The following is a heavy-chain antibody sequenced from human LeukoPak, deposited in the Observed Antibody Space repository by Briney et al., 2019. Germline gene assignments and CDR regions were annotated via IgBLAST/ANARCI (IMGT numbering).Heavy chain of an antibody. D-gene: IGHD4-17*01. V-gene: IGHV1-69*05. Sequence: ASVKVSCKASGGTFSSYAISWVRQAPGQGLEWMGRIIPIFGTANYAQKFQGRVTITTDESTSTAYMEPSSLRSEDTAVYYCARGVARVTTYFDYWGQGTLVTVSS. CDR2: IIPIFGTA. CDR3: ARGVARVTTYFDY. J-gene: IGHJ4*02. CDR1: GGTFSSYA.